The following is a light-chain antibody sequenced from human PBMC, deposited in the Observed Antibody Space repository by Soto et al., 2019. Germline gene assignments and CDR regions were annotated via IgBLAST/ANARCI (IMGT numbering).Light chain of an antibody. Sequence: EIVLPLYPATLSLSPGERATLSCRARQSVTSYLAWYQQKPGQAPRLLIYDVSNRASGIPARFSGSGSETDFTLTIISREQEDVAVYYCQQRSDWPLTFGQGTRLEIK. CDR2: DVS. CDR1: QSVTSY. V-gene: IGKV3-11*01. J-gene: IGKJ5*01. CDR3: QQRSDWPLT.